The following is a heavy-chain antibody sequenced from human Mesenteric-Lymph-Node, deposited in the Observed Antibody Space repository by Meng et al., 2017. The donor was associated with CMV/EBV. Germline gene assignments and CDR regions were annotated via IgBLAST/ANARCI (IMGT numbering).Heavy chain of an antibody. J-gene: IGHJ4*02. CDR2: INHSGST. V-gene: IGHV4-34*01. Sequence: VRPQQVGGVLLKPSETLSLTCAVYGGSFSGYYWSLIRQPPGEGVEWIGEINHSGSTNYNPSLKSRVTISVDTSKNQFSLKLSSVTAADTAVYYCARHQRWLKSEGGFNYWGQGTLVTVSS. D-gene: IGHD4-23*01. CDR3: ARHQRWLKSEGGFNY. CDR1: GGSFSGYY.